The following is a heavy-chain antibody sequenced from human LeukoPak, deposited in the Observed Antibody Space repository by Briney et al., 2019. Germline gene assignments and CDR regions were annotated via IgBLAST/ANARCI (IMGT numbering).Heavy chain of an antibody. V-gene: IGHV4-59*01. CDR2: IYYSGST. CDR3: ARDRKGIAVAGPKTYYYYGMDV. CDR1: GGSISSYY. J-gene: IGHJ6*02. Sequence: SETLSLTCTVSGGSISSYYWSWIRQPPGKELEWIGYIYYSGSTNYNPSLKSRVTISVDTSKNQFSLKLSSVAAEDTAVYYCARDRKGIAVAGPKTYYYYGMDVWGQGTTVTVSS. D-gene: IGHD6-19*01.